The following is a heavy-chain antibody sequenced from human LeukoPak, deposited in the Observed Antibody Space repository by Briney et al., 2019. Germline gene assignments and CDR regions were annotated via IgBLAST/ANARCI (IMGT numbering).Heavy chain of an antibody. CDR1: GFTFSDYY. CDR3: ARDQLAVAGGDFDY. D-gene: IGHD6-19*01. V-gene: IGHV3-11*01. CDR2: ISSSGSTI. J-gene: IGHJ4*02. Sequence: GGSLRLSCAASGFTFSDYYMSWIRQAPGKGLEWLLYISSSGSTIYYADSVKGRFTISRDNAKNSLYLQMNSLRAEDTAVYYCARDQLAVAGGDFDYWGQGTLVTVSS.